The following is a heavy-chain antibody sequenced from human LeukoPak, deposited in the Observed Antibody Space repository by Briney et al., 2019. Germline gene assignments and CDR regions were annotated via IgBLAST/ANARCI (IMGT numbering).Heavy chain of an antibody. D-gene: IGHD5-18*01. CDR3: AKEGGRGYSYGSDAFDI. CDR1: GFTFSSYS. CDR2: ISWNSGSI. V-gene: IGHV3-9*01. Sequence: GGSLRLSCAASGFTFSSYSMNWVRQAPGKGLEWVSGISWNSGSIGYADSVKGRFTISRDNAKNSLYLQMNSLRAEDTALYYCAKEGGRGYSYGSDAFDIWGQGTTVTVSS. J-gene: IGHJ3*02.